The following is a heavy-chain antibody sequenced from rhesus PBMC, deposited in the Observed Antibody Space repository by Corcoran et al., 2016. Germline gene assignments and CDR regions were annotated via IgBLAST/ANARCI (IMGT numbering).Heavy chain of an antibody. Sequence: EVQLVESGGGLVQPGGSLRLSCAASGFTFSTSGMHWFRQAPGQGLEWVALISEDGSKKYYADYLKDRFTIYRENCKNMRYLQMNNLKLEDTAVYYGARVRESIAAAGPSYWGQGVLVTVSS. CDR2: ISEDGSKK. D-gene: IGHD6S26*01. CDR3: ARVRESIAAAGPSY. V-gene: IGHV3-54*02. CDR1: GFTFSTSG. J-gene: IGHJ4*01.